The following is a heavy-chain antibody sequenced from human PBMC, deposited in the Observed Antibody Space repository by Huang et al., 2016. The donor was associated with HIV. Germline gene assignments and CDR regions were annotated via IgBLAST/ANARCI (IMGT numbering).Heavy chain of an antibody. Sequence: QVQLVQSGAEVKNPGASVRVSCKASGYTFTDSNIHWVRQAPGQGLEWMGWINPKSGGTIYAQRFQGRVTMTRGTTISTGQMDLRRIQSDDTAVYFCARDWSFGSSTSPADWGQGTLVTVSS. D-gene: IGHD6-6*01. CDR1: GYTFTDSN. CDR3: ARDWSFGSSTSPAD. CDR2: INPKSGGT. J-gene: IGHJ4*02. V-gene: IGHV1-2*02.